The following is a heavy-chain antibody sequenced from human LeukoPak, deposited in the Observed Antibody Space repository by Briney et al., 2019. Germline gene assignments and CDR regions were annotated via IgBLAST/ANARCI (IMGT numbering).Heavy chain of an antibody. CDR1: GYTFTGYY. D-gene: IGHD3-22*01. V-gene: IGHV1-2*02. J-gene: IGHJ4*02. CDR3: ASHYDSSGYLIGY. Sequence: ASVKVSCKASGYTFTGYYMHWVRKAPGQGLEWMGWINPNSGGTNYAQKFQGRVTMTRDTSISTAHMELSRLRSDDTAVYYCASHYDSSGYLIGYWGQGTLVTVSS. CDR2: INPNSGGT.